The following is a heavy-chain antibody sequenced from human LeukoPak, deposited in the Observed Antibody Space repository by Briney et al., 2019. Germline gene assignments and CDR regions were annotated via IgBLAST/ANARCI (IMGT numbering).Heavy chain of an antibody. Sequence: GGSLRLSCAASGFPFSNFAMSWVRQAPGRGLEWVTAISSSGSSTYYADSVRGRFTISRDNSRNTLFLQMHSLRDEDTAVYYCTTDQGLAALPLFGYWGQGTLVTVSS. J-gene: IGHJ4*02. CDR2: ISSSGSST. CDR3: TTDQGLAALPLFGY. CDR1: GFPFSNFA. V-gene: IGHV3-23*01. D-gene: IGHD6-13*01.